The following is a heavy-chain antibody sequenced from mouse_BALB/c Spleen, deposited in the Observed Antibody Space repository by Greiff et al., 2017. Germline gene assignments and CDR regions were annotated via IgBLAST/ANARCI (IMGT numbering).Heavy chain of an antibody. CDR3: ARNWGYGSSYYAMDY. CDR1: GFSLSRYS. CDR2: IGGGGST. V-gene: IGHV2-6-4*01. Sequence: VQLVESGPGLVAPSQSLSITCTVSGFSLSRYSVHWVRQPPGKGLEWLGRIGGGGSTDYNSPLKSRLSISKDNSKSQVFLKMNSLQTDDTAMYYCARNWGYGSSYYAMDYWGQGTSVTVSS. J-gene: IGHJ4*01. D-gene: IGHD1-1*01.